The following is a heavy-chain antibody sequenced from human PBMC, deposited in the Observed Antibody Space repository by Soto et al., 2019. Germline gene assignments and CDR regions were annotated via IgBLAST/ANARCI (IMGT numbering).Heavy chain of an antibody. D-gene: IGHD6-13*01. J-gene: IGHJ4*02. Sequence: QVQLVQSGAEVKKPGASVTLSCKASGYTFINYYIHWVRQAPGQGLEWMGIFNPTSGSTNYAQKFQGRVTLTMDTSTRTVYMELSRLRFDDTAVYYCARDLAAGDYWGQGTLVTVSS. V-gene: IGHV1-46*01. CDR2: FNPTSGST. CDR1: GYTFINYY. CDR3: ARDLAAGDY.